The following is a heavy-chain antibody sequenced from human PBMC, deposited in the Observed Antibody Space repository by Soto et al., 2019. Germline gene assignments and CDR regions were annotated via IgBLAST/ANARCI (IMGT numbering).Heavy chain of an antibody. Sequence: GGSLRLSCAASGFSVTANCMSWVRQAPGKGLEWVSVMHSDVTTYYADSVKGRFIISRDNSKNTLYLQMSNLRGEDTARYFCARQLSGSWYNWFDPWGQGTLVTVSS. CDR2: MHSDVTT. D-gene: IGHD6-13*01. CDR3: ARQLSGSWYNWFDP. J-gene: IGHJ5*02. V-gene: IGHV3-53*01. CDR1: GFSVTANC.